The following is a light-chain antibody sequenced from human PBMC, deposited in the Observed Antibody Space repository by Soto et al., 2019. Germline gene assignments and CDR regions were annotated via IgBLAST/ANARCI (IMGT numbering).Light chain of an antibody. J-gene: IGLJ1*01. CDR3: CSYAGRSTFGV. V-gene: IGLV2-11*01. CDR2: DVT. CDR1: SSDVGGYNY. Sequence: QSALTQPRSVSGSPGQSVTISCTGTSSDVGGYNYVSWYQQHPGKAPKLMIYDVTMRPSGVPDRFSGSKSGNTASLTISGLQAEDEADYYCCSYAGRSTFGVFGTGTKV.